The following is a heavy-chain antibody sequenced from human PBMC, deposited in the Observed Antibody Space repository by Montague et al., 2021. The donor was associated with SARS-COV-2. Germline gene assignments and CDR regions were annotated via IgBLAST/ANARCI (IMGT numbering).Heavy chain of an antibody. Sequence: SETLSLNCAVYGGSLSGYYWSWIRQPPGKGLEWIGDINHSGSTNYNPSLKSRVSISVDTSKNQFSLKLSAVTAADTAVYYCARAIVDVTMMVVVVTGVEHYFDFWGQGTLVTVSS. V-gene: IGHV4-34*01. CDR2: INHSGST. D-gene: IGHD3-22*01. CDR3: ARAIVDVTMMVVVVTGVEHYFDF. J-gene: IGHJ4*02. CDR1: GGSLSGYY.